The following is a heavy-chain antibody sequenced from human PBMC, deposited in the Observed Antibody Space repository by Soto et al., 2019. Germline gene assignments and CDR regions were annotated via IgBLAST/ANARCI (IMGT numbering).Heavy chain of an antibody. Sequence: GGSLRLSCAASGFTFSSYAMHWVRQAPGKGLEYVSAISSNGGSTYYANSVKGRFTISRDNSKNTLYLQMGSLRAEDMAVYYCARVTGDPGLWALLDYWGQGTLVTVSS. CDR1: GFTFSSYA. J-gene: IGHJ4*02. V-gene: IGHV3-64*01. D-gene: IGHD1-26*01. CDR2: ISSNGGST. CDR3: ARVTGDPGLWALLDY.